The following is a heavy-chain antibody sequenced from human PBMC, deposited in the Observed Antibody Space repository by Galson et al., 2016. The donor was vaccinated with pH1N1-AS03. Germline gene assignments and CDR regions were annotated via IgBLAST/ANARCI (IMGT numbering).Heavy chain of an antibody. Sequence: SLRLSCAASGFTFNHYSMNWVRQAPGKGLEWVSYISSDSTTIYYADSVKGRFTISRDNAKDSLYLQMNSLTAEDTAICYCARTSGAYFGSAFDIWGQGTMVTVSS. V-gene: IGHV3-48*04. CDR2: ISSDSTTI. D-gene: IGHD1-26*01. CDR1: GFTFNHYS. J-gene: IGHJ3*02. CDR3: ARTSGAYFGSAFDI.